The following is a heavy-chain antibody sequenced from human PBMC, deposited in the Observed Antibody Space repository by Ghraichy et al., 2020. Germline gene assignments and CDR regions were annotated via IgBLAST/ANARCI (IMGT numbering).Heavy chain of an antibody. CDR2: INPSGGST. CDR1: GYTFTSYY. D-gene: IGHD2-15*01. Sequence: ASVKVSCKASGYTFTSYYMHWVRQAPGQGLEWMGIINPSGGSTSYAQKFQGRVTMTRDTSTSTVYMELNSLRSEDTAVYYCARTTNGGYCSGGSCYSSSFDYWGQGTLVTVSS. J-gene: IGHJ4*02. V-gene: IGHV1-46*01. CDR3: ARTTNGGYCSGGSCYSSSFDY.